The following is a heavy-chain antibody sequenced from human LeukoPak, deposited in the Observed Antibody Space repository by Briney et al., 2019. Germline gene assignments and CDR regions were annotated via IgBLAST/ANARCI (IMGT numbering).Heavy chain of an antibody. CDR2: IYSGGST. CDR1: GFTVSSNY. Sequence: AGGSLRLSCAASGFTVSSNYMSWVRQAPGKGLEWVSVIYSGGSTYYADSVKGRFTISRDNSKNTLYLQMNSLRAEDTAVYYCARSSIAARRAGDYWGQGTLVTVSS. CDR3: ARSSIAARRAGDY. D-gene: IGHD6-25*01. J-gene: IGHJ4*02. V-gene: IGHV3-66*02.